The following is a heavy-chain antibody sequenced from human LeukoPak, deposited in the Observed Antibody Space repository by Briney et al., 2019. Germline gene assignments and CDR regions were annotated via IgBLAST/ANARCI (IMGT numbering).Heavy chain of an antibody. Sequence: SETLSLTCAVSDYSISSGYYWGWIRQPPGKGLEWIGSIYHRGSTYYNPSLKSRVTISVDTSKNQFSLKLSSVTAADTAVYYCARVGDQWLLQYFFGYWGQGTLVAVSS. CDR3: ARVGDQWLLQYFFGY. V-gene: IGHV4-38-2*01. J-gene: IGHJ4*02. D-gene: IGHD6-19*01. CDR2: IYHRGST. CDR1: DYSISSGYY.